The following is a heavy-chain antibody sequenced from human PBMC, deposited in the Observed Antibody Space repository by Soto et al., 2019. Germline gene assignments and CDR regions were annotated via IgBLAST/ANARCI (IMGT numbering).Heavy chain of an antibody. J-gene: IGHJ4*02. CDR3: ARIPFEHVWGTDRYSPNFDY. Sequence: GGSLRLSCAASGFTFSSYALSWVRQGPGKGLEWVSGLSGSGASKHYSDSLKGRFTISRDNSKNTLFLQMNSLRAEDTAVYYCARIPFEHVWGTDRYSPNFDYWGQGTQVTVA. V-gene: IGHV3-23*01. CDR1: GFTFSSYA. D-gene: IGHD3-16*02. CDR2: LSGSGASK.